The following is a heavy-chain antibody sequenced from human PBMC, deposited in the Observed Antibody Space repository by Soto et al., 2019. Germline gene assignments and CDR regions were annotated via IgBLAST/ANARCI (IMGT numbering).Heavy chain of an antibody. D-gene: IGHD2-2*01. CDR1: GFTFSSYG. J-gene: IGHJ6*02. CDR3: AKDGCISTSCSFGMDV. CDR2: ISYDGSNK. V-gene: IGHV3-30*18. Sequence: QVQLVESGGGVVQPGRSLRLSCAASGFTFSSYGMHWVRQAPGKGLEWVAVISYDGSNKYYADSVKGRFTISRDNSKNTLYLQMNSLRAEDTAVYYCAKDGCISTSCSFGMDVWGQGATVTVSS.